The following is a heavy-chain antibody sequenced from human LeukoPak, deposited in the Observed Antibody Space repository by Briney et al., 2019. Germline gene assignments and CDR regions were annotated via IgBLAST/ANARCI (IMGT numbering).Heavy chain of an antibody. CDR3: ARVSWDIVVVPAAQESWFDP. J-gene: IGHJ5*02. D-gene: IGHD2-2*01. V-gene: IGHV4-30-4*08. Sequence: PSETLSLTCTVSGGSISSGDYYWSWIRQPPGKGLEWIGYIYYSGSTYYNPSLKSRVTISVDTSKNQFSLKLSSVTAADTAVYYCARVSWDIVVVPAAQESWFDPWGQGTLVTVSS. CDR1: GGSISSGDYY. CDR2: IYYSGST.